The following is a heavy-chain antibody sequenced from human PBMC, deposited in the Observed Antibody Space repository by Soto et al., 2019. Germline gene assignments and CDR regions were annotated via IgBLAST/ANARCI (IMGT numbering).Heavy chain of an antibody. D-gene: IGHD6-13*01. Sequence: PSETLSLTCTVSVGSISTCCYYWGWIRQPPGKGLEWMGSIYYSGRTYYNPSLKSRVTISVDTSKSQFSLKLSSVTAADTAVYYCARPIAAAGNPLTRLAPWGQGTLVTVSS. V-gene: IGHV4-39*01. J-gene: IGHJ5*02. CDR2: IYYSGRT. CDR1: VGSISTCCYY. CDR3: ARPIAAAGNPLTRLAP.